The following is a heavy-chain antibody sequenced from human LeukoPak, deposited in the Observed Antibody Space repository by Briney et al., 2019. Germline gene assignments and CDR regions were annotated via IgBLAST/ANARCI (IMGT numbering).Heavy chain of an antibody. CDR1: GFTFSSYW. D-gene: IGHD3-3*01. Sequence: PGGSLRLSCAVSGFTFSSYWMSWVRQAPGKGLEWVANINEDGSGKYYMDSVKGRFTISRDNAKNSLYLQMNSLGAEDTAIYYCMRSEVGRNWFDPWGQGTLVTVSS. CDR2: INEDGSGK. J-gene: IGHJ5*02. V-gene: IGHV3-7*03. CDR3: MRSEVGRNWFDP.